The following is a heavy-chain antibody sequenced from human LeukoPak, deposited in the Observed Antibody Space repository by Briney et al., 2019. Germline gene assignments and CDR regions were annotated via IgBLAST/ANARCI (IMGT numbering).Heavy chain of an antibody. CDR2: INPNSGGT. CDR1: GYTFTGYY. J-gene: IGHJ5*02. V-gene: IGHV1-2*02. Sequence: ASVKVSCKASGYTFTGYYMHWVRQAPGQGLEWMGWINPNSGGTNYAQKFQGRVTMTRDTSISTAYMELSRLRSDDTAVYYCARSPILRYFDWLPPNNWFDPWGQGTLVTVSS. D-gene: IGHD3-9*01. CDR3: ARSPILRYFDWLPPNNWFDP.